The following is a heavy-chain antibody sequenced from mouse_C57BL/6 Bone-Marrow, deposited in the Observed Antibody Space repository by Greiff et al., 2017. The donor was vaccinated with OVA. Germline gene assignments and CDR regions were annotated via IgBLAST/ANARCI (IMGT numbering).Heavy chain of an antibody. CDR3: ARVWDDGYVDY. Sequence: EVQLVESGGGLVKPGGSLKLSCAASGFTFSSYAMSWVRQTPEKRLEWVATISDGGSYTYYPDNVKGRFTLSRDNAKNNLYLQMGHLKSEDTAMYYCARVWDDGYVDYWGQGTTLTVSA. J-gene: IGHJ2*01. CDR1: GFTFSSYA. D-gene: IGHD2-3*01. V-gene: IGHV5-4*01. CDR2: ISDGGSYT.